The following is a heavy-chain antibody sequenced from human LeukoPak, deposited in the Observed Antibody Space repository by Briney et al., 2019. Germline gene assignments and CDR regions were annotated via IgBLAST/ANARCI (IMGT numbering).Heavy chain of an antibody. J-gene: IGHJ3*02. CDR2: IYSGGST. V-gene: IGHV3-53*04. Sequence: PGGSLRLSCAASGFTVSSNYMTWVRQAPGKGLEWVSGIYSGGSTYYADSVKGGFTISRHNSENTLYLQMNSLRADDTAVYYGARGPHSYTSGWYDAFDIWGQGIMVTVSS. D-gene: IGHD6-19*01. CDR1: GFTVSSNY. CDR3: ARGPHSYTSGWYDAFDI.